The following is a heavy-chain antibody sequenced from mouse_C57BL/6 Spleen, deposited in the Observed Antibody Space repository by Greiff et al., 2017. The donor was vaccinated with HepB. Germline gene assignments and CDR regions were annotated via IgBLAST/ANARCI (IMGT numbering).Heavy chain of an antibody. Sequence: VQLQESGPELVKPGASVKISCKASGYAFSSSWMNWVQQRPGKGLEWIGRIYPGDGYTNYNGKFKGKATLTADKSSSTAYMQLSSLTSEDYAVYYCARRGLRGGFYAMDYWGQGTSVTVSS. V-gene: IGHV1-82*01. CDR1: GYAFSSSW. J-gene: IGHJ4*01. CDR2: IYPGDGYT. D-gene: IGHD2-4*01. CDR3: ARRGLRGGFYAMDY.